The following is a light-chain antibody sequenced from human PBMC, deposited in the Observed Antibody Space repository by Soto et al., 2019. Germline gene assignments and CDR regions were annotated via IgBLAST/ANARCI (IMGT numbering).Light chain of an antibody. CDR2: GAS. J-gene: IGKJ1*01. V-gene: IGKV3-20*01. CDR1: QSVSSN. CDR3: QQYVTSPWA. Sequence: EIVMTQSPVTLSVSPGERATLSCRASQSVSSNLAWYQQKPGQAPRLLIYGASNRATGIPDRFSGSGSGTDFTLTISRLEPEDFAVYYCQQYVTSPWAFGQGTKVDIK.